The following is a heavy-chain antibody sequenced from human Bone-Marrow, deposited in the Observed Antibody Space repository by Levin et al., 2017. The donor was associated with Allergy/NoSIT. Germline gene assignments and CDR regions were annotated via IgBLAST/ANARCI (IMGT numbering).Heavy chain of an antibody. CDR2: INEDGSRT. V-gene: IGHV3-74*01. D-gene: IGHD1-26*01. Sequence: SCAASGFTFRRYWMHWVRQAPGKGLVWVSRINEDGSRTDHADSVRGRFTISRDNAKNTLYLQMDSLRAEDSALYYCVTDLSGASDYWGRGTLVSVSP. CDR3: VTDLSGASDY. CDR1: GFTFRRYW. J-gene: IGHJ4*02.